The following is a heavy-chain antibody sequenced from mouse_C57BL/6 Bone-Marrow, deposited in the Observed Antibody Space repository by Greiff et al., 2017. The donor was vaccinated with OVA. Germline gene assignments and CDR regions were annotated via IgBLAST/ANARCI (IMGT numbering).Heavy chain of an antibody. J-gene: IGHJ3*01. V-gene: IGHV1-47*01. CDR1: GYTFTTYP. D-gene: IGHD2-4*01. CDR2: FHPYNDDT. Sequence: LEESGAELVKPGASVKMSCKASGYTFTTYPLEWMKQNHGKSLEWIGNFHPYNDDTKYNEKFKGKATLTVEKSSSTVYLELSRLTSDDSAVYYCARPGDYDGDWFAYWGQGTLVTVSA. CDR3: ARPGDYDGDWFAY.